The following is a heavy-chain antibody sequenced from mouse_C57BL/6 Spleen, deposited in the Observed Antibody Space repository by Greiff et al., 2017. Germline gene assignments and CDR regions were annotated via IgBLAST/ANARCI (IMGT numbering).Heavy chain of an antibody. CDR2: INPNNGGT. CDR1: GYTFTDYY. D-gene: IGHD3-2*02. J-gene: IGHJ2*01. Sequence: VQLQQSGPELVKPGASVKISCKASGYTFTDYYMNWVKQSHGKSLEWIGDINPNNGGTSYNQKFKGKATLTVDKSSSTAYMELRSLTSEDSAVYYCARGGAQAHFDYWGQGTTLTVSS. CDR3: ARGGAQAHFDY. V-gene: IGHV1-26*01.